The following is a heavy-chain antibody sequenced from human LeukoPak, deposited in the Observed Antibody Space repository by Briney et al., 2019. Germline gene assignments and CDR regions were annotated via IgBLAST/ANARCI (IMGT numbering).Heavy chain of an antibody. CDR3: ARDQGAY. CDR1: GYTFTSYG. V-gene: IGHV1-18*01. J-gene: IGHJ4*02. Sequence: ASVKVSCKASGYTFTSYGISWVRQAPGQGLEWMGWISAYNGNTNYAQNFQGRVTMTRDTSISTAYMELSRLGSDDTAVYYCARDQGAYWGQGTLVTVSS. D-gene: IGHD4/OR15-4a*01. CDR2: ISAYNGNT.